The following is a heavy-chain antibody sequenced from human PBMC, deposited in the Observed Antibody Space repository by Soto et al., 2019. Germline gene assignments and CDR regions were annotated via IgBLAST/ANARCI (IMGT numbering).Heavy chain of an antibody. CDR2: INPNSGGT. CDR1: GYTFTGYY. V-gene: IGHV1-2*02. D-gene: IGHD5-12*01. Sequence: ASVKVSCKASGYTFTGYYMHWVRQAPGQGLEWMGWINPNSGGTNYAQKFQGRVTMTRDTPISTAYMELSRLRSDDTAVYYCASWDIVAQGENYYGMDVWGQGTTVTVSS. J-gene: IGHJ6*02. CDR3: ASWDIVAQGENYYGMDV.